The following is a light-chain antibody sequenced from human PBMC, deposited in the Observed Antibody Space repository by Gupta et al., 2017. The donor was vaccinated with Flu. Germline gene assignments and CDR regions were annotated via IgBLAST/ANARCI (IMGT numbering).Light chain of an antibody. CDR3: QQYGTSPMCS. J-gene: IGKJ2*04. Sequence: IYGAFSRATGIPDRLSASGSGTDFTLTISRLEPEDFAVFYCQQYGTSPMCSFGQGTKLEIK. V-gene: IGKV3-20*01. CDR2: GAF.